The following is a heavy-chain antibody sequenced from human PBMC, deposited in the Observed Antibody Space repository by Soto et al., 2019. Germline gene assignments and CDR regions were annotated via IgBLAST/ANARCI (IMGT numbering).Heavy chain of an antibody. CDR1: SGPDRSHN. CDR3: VRQVIDYLHGLVDV. D-gene: IGHD4-17*01. J-gene: IGHJ6*02. CDR2: VYYTGDT. V-gene: IGHV4-59*08. Sequence: QVQLQQSGPRLVKPSETLSLTCTVSSGPDRSHNWGWIRQPPGRGLEWIGYVYYTGDTAYNPSLRRRVTISADTSTNDISLTLNSVTAADTAVYYCVRQVIDYLHGLVDVWGQGTTVSVSS.